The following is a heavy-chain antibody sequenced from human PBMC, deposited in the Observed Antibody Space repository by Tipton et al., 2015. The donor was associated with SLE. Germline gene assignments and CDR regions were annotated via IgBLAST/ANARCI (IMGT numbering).Heavy chain of an antibody. D-gene: IGHD3-16*01. CDR1: GYSISSGYY. J-gene: IGHJ4*02. CDR2: IYHSGNT. CDR3: ARGTRIMITFGGVNYFDY. Sequence: LRLSCAVSGYSISSGYYWGWIRQPPGKGLEWIASIYHSGNTYYNPSLRSRVTISVDTSKNQFSLKLSSVTAADTAVYYCARGTRIMITFGGVNYFDYWGQGTLVTVSS. V-gene: IGHV4-38-2*01.